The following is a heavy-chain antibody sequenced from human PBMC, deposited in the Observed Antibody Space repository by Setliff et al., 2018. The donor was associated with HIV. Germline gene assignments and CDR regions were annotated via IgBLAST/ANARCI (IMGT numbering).Heavy chain of an antibody. V-gene: IGHV1-8*02. CDR1: GHTFSNSD. J-gene: IGHJ6*04. Sequence: GASVKVSCQPSGHTFSNSDIHWVRRATGQGLEWMGWMNPNSGVTGYALKFHDRVTMTRDDSISTAYFELRTLTSEDTAVYYCASGKGVGGVVITDGLDVWGKGTTVTVSS. CDR3: ASGKGVGGVVITDGLDV. CDR2: MNPNSGVT. D-gene: IGHD3-10*01.